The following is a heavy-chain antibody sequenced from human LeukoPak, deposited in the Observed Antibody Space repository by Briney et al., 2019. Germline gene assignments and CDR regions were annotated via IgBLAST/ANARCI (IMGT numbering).Heavy chain of an antibody. J-gene: IGHJ4*02. V-gene: IGHV4-34*01. CDR2: INHSGST. CDR1: GGSFSGYY. CDR3: VTYYFDSSGPKKNY. D-gene: IGHD3-22*01. Sequence: SETLSLTCAVYGGSFSGYYWSWIRQPPGKGLEWIGEINHSGSTNYNPSLKSRVTISVDTSKNQFSLKLSSVTAADTAVYYCVTYYFDSSGPKKNYWGQGTLVTVSS.